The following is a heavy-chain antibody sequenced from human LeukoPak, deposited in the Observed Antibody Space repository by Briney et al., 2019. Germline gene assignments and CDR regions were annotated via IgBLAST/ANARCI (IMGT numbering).Heavy chain of an antibody. Sequence: GASVKVSCKASGYTFTSYYMHWVRQAPGQGLEWMGIINPSGGSTSYAQKFQGRVTMTTDTSTSTAYMELRSLRSDDTAVYYCARDGTYYDFWSGQKQGAFDIWGQGTMVTVSS. CDR2: INPSGGST. D-gene: IGHD3-3*01. J-gene: IGHJ3*02. CDR1: GYTFTSYY. V-gene: IGHV1-46*01. CDR3: ARDGTYYDFWSGQKQGAFDI.